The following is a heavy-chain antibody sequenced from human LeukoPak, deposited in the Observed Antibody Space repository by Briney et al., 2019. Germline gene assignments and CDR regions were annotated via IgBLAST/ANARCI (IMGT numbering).Heavy chain of an antibody. CDR2: LNPSGGST. Sequence: ASVKVSCKASGYTFTNYFIHGVRQAPGQGLEWMGILNPSGGSTSFAQKFQGRVTMTRDTSTSTVYMEVSSLRSEDTAVYYCARPKCGSGGNCYQGDFDYWGQGTLVTVSS. V-gene: IGHV1-46*01. CDR1: GYTFTNYF. J-gene: IGHJ4*02. D-gene: IGHD2-15*01. CDR3: ARPKCGSGGNCYQGDFDY.